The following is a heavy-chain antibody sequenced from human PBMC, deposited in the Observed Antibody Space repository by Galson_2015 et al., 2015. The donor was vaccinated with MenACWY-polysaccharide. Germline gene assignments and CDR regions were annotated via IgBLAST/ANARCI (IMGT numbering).Heavy chain of an antibody. CDR1: GYRFSSYG. V-gene: IGHV3-33*01. CDR3: VRLQSEYLDV. D-gene: IGHD4-11*01. CDR2: IWYDGSEY. J-gene: IGHJ6*04. Sequence: SLRLSCAASGYRFSSYGIHWVRQAPGRGLEWVAVIWYDGSEYYYGDSVEGRFTISRDNSKNMAYLQMNSLRAEDTALYYCVRLQSEYLDVWGKGTTVTVSS.